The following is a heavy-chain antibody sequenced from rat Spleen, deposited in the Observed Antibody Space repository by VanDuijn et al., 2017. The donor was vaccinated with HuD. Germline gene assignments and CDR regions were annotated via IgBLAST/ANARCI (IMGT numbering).Heavy chain of an antibody. Sequence: EVQLVESGGGLVQPGRSLKLSCATLGFTFSNYYMAWVRQAPTKGLEWVAYINAGGGSTYYRDTVKGRFTISGDNARSTLYLQMDGLRSEDTATYYCTTARNVPSYWYFDFWGPGTMVTVSS. V-gene: IGHV5-27*01. J-gene: IGHJ1*01. CDR3: TTARNVPSYWYFDF. CDR2: INAGGGST. CDR1: GFTFSNYY.